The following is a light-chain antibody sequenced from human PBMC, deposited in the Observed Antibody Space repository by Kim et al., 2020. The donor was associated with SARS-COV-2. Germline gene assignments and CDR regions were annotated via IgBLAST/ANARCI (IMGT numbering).Light chain of an antibody. V-gene: IGKV3-15*01. Sequence: SPGETASLSCRASQSVRSNLAWYQQKPGQAPRLLIYDASTRATGIPTRFSGSGSGTAFTLTISSLQSEDFAVYYCQQYDDWPPWTFGQGTKVDIK. J-gene: IGKJ1*01. CDR3: QQYDDWPPWT. CDR2: DAS. CDR1: QSVRSN.